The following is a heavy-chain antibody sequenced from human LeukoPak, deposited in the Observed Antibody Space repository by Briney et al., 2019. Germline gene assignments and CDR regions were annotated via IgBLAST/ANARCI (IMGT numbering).Heavy chain of an antibody. V-gene: IGHV4-34*01. CDR2: IYHSGST. CDR1: GGSFSGYY. D-gene: IGHD5-24*01. Sequence: LETLSLTCAVYGGSFSGYYWSWIRQPPGKGLEWVGEIYHSGSTNYNPSPKSRVTISVDTSKNQVSLKLSSVTAADTAVYYCARVGVEMATIGANSFDYWGQGTLVTVSS. CDR3: ARVGVEMATIGANSFDY. J-gene: IGHJ4*02.